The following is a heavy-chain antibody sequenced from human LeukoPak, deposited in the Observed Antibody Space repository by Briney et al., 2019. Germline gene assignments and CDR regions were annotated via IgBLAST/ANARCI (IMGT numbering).Heavy chain of an antibody. V-gene: IGHV4-4*02. CDR3: ARRAVAPECWFDP. CDR1: GGSISSSNW. J-gene: IGHJ5*02. Sequence: PSETLSLTCAVSGGSISSSNWWSWVRQPPGKGLEWIGEIYHSGSTNYNPSLKSRVTISVDKSKNQFSLKLSSVTAADTAVYYCARRAVAPECWFDPWGQGTLVTVSS. CDR2: IYHSGST. D-gene: IGHD6-19*01.